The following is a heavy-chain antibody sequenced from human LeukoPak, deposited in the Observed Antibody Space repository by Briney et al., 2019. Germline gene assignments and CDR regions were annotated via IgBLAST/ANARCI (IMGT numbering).Heavy chain of an antibody. CDR3: ARDSMIVVVKDYYYYMDV. D-gene: IGHD3-22*01. V-gene: IGHV3-21*01. J-gene: IGHJ6*03. Sequence: GGSLRLSCAASGFTFSSYSMNWVRQAPGKGLEWVSSISSSSSYIYYADSVKGRFTISRDNAKNSLYPQMNSLRAEDTAVYYCARDSMIVVVKDYYYYMDVWGKGTTVTVSS. CDR1: GFTFSSYS. CDR2: ISSSSSYI.